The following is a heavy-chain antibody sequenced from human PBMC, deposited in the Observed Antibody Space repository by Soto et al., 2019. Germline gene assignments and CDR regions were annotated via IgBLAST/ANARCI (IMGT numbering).Heavy chain of an antibody. J-gene: IGHJ6*03. CDR1: GFTFSSYG. D-gene: IGHD2-8*01. CDR2: ISYDGSNK. CDR3: AKDSRHGALLYYYYYMDV. V-gene: IGHV3-30*18. Sequence: GGSLRLSCAASGFTFSSYGMHWVRQAPGKGLEWVAVISYDGSNKYYADSVKGRFTISRDNSKNTLYLQMNSLRAGDTAVYYCAKDSRHGALLYYYYYMDVWGKGTTVTVSS.